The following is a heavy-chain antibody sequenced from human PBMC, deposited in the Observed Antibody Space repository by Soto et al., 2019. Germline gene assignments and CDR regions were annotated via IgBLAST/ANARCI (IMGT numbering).Heavy chain of an antibody. V-gene: IGHV3-21*01. J-gene: IGHJ6*02. Sequence: NPGGSLRLSCAASGFTFSSYTMNWVRQAPGKGLEWVSSISSSSSYIYYADSVKGRFTISRDNAENSLYLQMNSLRAEDTAVYYCARDSTSCLGACVFYHNAMDVGGQGSAVTGSS. CDR3: ARDSTSCLGACVFYHNAMDV. CDR1: GFTFSSYT. CDR2: ISSSSSYI. D-gene: IGHD2-2*01.